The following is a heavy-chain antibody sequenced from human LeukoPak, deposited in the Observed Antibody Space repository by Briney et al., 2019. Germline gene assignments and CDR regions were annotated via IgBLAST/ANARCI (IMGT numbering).Heavy chain of an antibody. Sequence: GGSLRLSCAASGFTFSSYAMSWVRRAPGKGLEWVSAISGSGGSTYYADSVKGRFTISRDNSKNTLYLQMNSLRAEDTAVYYCANGIGYSSSSDLDYWGQGTLVTVSS. V-gene: IGHV3-23*01. J-gene: IGHJ4*02. CDR1: GFTFSSYA. CDR3: ANGIGYSSSSDLDY. CDR2: ISGSGGST. D-gene: IGHD6-6*01.